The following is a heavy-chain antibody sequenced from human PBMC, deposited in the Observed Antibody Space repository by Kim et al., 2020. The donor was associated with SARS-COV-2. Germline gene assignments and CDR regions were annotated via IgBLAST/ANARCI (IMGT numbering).Heavy chain of an antibody. J-gene: IGHJ4*02. D-gene: IGHD2-21*01. Sequence: GGSLRLSCAASGFTFSSYAMSWVRQAPGKGLEWVSTISDTGGSTYYADSVKGRFTISRDNSKNTVYLQMNSLRAEDTAVYYCAKKQTVVFLGVYFDYWGQGTPVTVSS. CDR1: GFTFSSYA. CDR3: AKKQTVVFLGVYFDY. CDR2: ISDTGGST. V-gene: IGHV3-23*01.